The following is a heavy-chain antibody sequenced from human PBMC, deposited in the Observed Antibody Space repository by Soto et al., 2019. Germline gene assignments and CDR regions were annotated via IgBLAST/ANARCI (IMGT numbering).Heavy chain of an antibody. CDR2: IYYSGST. V-gene: IGHV4-59*08. J-gene: IGHJ4*02. CDR1: GGSISSYY. CDR3: ARRYGPGFDY. D-gene: IGHD4-17*01. Sequence: SETLSLTCTVSGGSISSYYWSWIRQPPGKGLEWIGYIYYSGSTNYNPSLRSRVTISVDTSKNQFSLKLSSVTAADTAVYYCARRYGPGFDYWGQGTLVTVSS.